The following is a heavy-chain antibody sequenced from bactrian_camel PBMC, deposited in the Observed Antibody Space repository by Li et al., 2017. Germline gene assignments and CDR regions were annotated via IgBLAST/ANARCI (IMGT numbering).Heavy chain of an antibody. CDR1: GYISSHYC. CDR3: AARWTGYCSHVGVPSFPY. Sequence: VQLVESGGGSVQTGGSLRLSCAASGYISSHYCVAWFRQTPGKEREAVAAIASDGSTSYVDSIKGRFTISKDSAKNTLYLEMNSLKPEDSAMYYCAARWTGYCSHVGVPSFPYRGQGTQVTVS. V-gene: IGHV3S53*01. CDR2: IASDGST. J-gene: IGHJ4*01. D-gene: IGHD1*01.